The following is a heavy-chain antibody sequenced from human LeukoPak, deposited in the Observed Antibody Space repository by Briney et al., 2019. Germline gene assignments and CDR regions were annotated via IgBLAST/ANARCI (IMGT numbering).Heavy chain of an antibody. D-gene: IGHD2-21*02. CDR3: ARYCGGDCYSGDY. V-gene: IGHV1-3*01. J-gene: IGHJ4*02. Sequence: ASVKVSCRASGYTFTSYAMHWVRQAPGQRLEWMGWINAGNGNTKYSQKLQGRVTMTRDTSTSTVYMELSSLRSEDTAVYYCARYCGGDCYSGDYWGQGTLVTVSS. CDR1: GYTFTSYA. CDR2: INAGNGNT.